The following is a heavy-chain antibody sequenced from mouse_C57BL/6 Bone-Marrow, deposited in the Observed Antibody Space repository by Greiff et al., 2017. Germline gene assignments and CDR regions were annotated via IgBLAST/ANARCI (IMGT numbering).Heavy chain of an antibody. Sequence: VKLVESGPELARPWASVKISCQAFYTFSRRVHFAIRDTNYWMQWVKQRPGQGLDWIGAIYPGNGDTRYNQKFKGKATLTADKSSSTAYMQLSSLTSEDSAVDYCAVYYSNYDWYFDVWGTGTTVTVSS. CDR3: SEDSAVDYCAVYYSNYDWYFDV. CDR2: GQGLDWIG. J-gene: IGHJ1*03. V-gene: IGHV1-87*01. D-gene: IGHD2-5*01. CDR1: YTFSRRVH.